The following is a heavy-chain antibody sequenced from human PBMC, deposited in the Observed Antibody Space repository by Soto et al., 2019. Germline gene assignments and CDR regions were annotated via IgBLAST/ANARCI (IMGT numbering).Heavy chain of an antibody. V-gene: IGHV4-34*01. CDR2: INHSGST. J-gene: IGHJ5*02. CDR3: ARGDWFDP. CDR1: GGSFSGYY. Sequence: PSETLSLTCAVYGGSFSGYYWSWIRQPPGKGLEWIGEINHSGSTNYNPSLKSRVTISVDTSKNQFSLKLSSVTAADTAVYYCARGDWFDPWGQGTLVPSPQ.